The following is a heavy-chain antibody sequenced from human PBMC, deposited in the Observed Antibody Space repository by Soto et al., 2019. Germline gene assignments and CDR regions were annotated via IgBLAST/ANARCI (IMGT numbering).Heavy chain of an antibody. CDR1: GGSFSGYY. D-gene: IGHD3-10*01. CDR3: ARVKGYYGSNSVDV. J-gene: IGHJ6*02. CDR2: INHSGST. Sequence: QVQLQQWGAGLLKPSETLSLTCAVYGGSFSGYYWSWIRQPPGKGLEWIGEINHSGSTNYNPSLKSRVTISVDTSKNQFSLKLSSVTAADTAVYYCARVKGYYGSNSVDVWGQGTTVTVSS. V-gene: IGHV4-34*01.